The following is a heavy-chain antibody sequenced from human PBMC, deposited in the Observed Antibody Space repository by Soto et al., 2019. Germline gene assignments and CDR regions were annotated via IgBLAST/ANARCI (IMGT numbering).Heavy chain of an antibody. CDR1: EFTFKSYG. V-gene: IGHV3-30*03. D-gene: IGHD2-2*01. J-gene: IGHJ4*02. Sequence: QMQLVESGGGVVQPGRSLRLSCAASEFTFKSYGMHWVRQAAGKGLAWVAVISFDGNRKHYADSVRGRFTISRDNSKNTLYLQMNSLRNEDTAIDYCARDSYRGDVVLTPAPYGNDYWGRGTQVTVSS. CDR3: ARDSYRGDVVLTPAPYGNDY. CDR2: ISFDGNRK.